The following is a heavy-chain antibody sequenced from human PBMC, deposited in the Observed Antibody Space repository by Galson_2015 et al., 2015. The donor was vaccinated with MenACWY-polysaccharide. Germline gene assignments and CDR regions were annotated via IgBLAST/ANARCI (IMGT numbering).Heavy chain of an antibody. CDR3: ARVEKYSGSFYILY. D-gene: IGHD1-26*01. J-gene: IGHJ4*02. V-gene: IGHV4-38-2*01. CDR2: IFHSGTT. Sequence: ETLSLTCAVSDYSIRSGYFWGWIRQPPGKGLEWIASIFHSGTTYYNPSLKSRVTISVDTSKNHFSLKLSSVTAADTAVYYCARVEKYSGSFYILYWGQGTPVTVSS. CDR1: DYSIRSGYF.